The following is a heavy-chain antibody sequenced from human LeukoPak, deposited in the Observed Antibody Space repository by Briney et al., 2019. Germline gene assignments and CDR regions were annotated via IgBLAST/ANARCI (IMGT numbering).Heavy chain of an antibody. J-gene: IGHJ4*02. D-gene: IGHD5-18*01. CDR3: VKTDTAMVLFDY. Sequence: SVKVSCKASGGTFSSYAISWVRQAPGQGLEWMGGIIPIFGTANYAQKFQGRVTITADESTSTAYMELSSLRSEDTAVYYCVKTDTAMVLFDYWGQGTLVTVSS. CDR2: IIPIFGTA. CDR1: GGTFSSYA. V-gene: IGHV1-69*13.